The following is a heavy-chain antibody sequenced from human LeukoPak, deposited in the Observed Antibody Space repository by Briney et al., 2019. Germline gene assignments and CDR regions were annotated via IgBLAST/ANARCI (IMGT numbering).Heavy chain of an antibody. J-gene: IGHJ6*02. CDR3: ARDRILHGMDV. Sequence: GGSLRLSCAASGFTFSSYAMSWVRQAPGKGLEWVAVISYDGSNKYYADSVKGRFTISRDNSKNTLYLQMNSLRAEDTAVYYCARDRILHGMDVWGQGTTVTVSS. CDR2: ISYDGSNK. D-gene: IGHD2-15*01. CDR1: GFTFSSYA. V-gene: IGHV3-30-3*01.